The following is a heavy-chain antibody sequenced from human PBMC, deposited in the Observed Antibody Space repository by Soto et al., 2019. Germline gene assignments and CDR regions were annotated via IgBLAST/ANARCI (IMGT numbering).Heavy chain of an antibody. J-gene: IGHJ4*02. V-gene: IGHV3-23*01. CDR3: AKDRRAGGNYGFYSDF. CDR1: GFTFSGNA. D-gene: IGHD1-7*01. Sequence: GGSLRLSCVASGFTFSGNAMTWVRQAPGKGLHWVSGISAGGTTYYADSVKGRFTISRDNSKNTLYLQMTSLRADDTAVYYCAKDRRAGGNYGFYSDFWGQGALVTVSS. CDR2: ISAGGTT.